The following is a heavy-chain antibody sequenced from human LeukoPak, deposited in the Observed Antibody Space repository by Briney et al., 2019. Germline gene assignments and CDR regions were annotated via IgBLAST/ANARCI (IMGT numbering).Heavy chain of an antibody. CDR1: GGSISSSSYY. Sequence: SETLSLTCTVSGGSISSSSYYWGWIRQPPGEGLEWIGSIYYSGSTYYNPSLKSRVTISVDTSKNQFSLKLSSVTAADTAVYYCARAIYDFWSGYYTDWDYWGQGTLVTVSS. V-gene: IGHV4-39*01. D-gene: IGHD3-3*01. CDR3: ARAIYDFWSGYYTDWDY. CDR2: IYYSGST. J-gene: IGHJ4*02.